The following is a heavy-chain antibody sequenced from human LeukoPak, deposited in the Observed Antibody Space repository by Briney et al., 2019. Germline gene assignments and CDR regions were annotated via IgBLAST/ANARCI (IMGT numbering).Heavy chain of an antibody. CDR1: GGSISSHY. D-gene: IGHD6-6*01. J-gene: IGHJ5*02. Sequence: SETLSLTCTVSGGSISSHYWSWIRQPPGKGLEWIGSIYHSGSSYYNPSLKSRVTISVDTSKNQFSLKLSSVTAADTAVYYCARGGIASRPSCWFDPWGQGTQVTVSS. V-gene: IGHV4-38-2*02. CDR3: ARGGIASRPSCWFDP. CDR2: IYHSGSS.